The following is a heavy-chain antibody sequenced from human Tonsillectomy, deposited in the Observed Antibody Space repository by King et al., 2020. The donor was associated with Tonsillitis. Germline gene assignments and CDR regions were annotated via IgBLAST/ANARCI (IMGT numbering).Heavy chain of an antibody. D-gene: IGHD6-13*01. Sequence: VQLQQWGAGLLKPSETLSLTCAVYGGSFSGYYWSWIRQPPGKGLEWIGEINHSGSANYNPSLRSRLTISVDTSKNHFSLKLVSVAAADTAVYYCARGPGIAAEYWGQGTLVTVSS. V-gene: IGHV4-34*01. J-gene: IGHJ4*02. CDR1: GGSFSGYY. CDR3: ARGPGIAAEY. CDR2: INHSGSA.